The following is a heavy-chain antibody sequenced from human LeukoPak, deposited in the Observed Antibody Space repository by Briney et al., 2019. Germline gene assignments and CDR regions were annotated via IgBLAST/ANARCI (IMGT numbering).Heavy chain of an antibody. J-gene: IGHJ5*02. CDR1: GGSISSYY. V-gene: IGHV4-59*07. Sequence: SDTLSLTCTVSGGSISSYYWSWIRQPPGKGLEWIGYIYYSGSTNYNPSLKSRVTISVDTSKNQFSLKLSSVTAADTAVYYCARVPEMSWFDPWGQGTLVTVSS. CDR2: IYYSGST. CDR3: ARVPEMSWFDP.